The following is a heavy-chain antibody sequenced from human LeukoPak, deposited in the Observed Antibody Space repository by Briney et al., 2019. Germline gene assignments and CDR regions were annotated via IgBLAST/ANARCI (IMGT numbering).Heavy chain of an antibody. CDR3: AKDQSPRGSGDAFDI. V-gene: IGHV3-23*01. J-gene: IGHJ3*02. CDR1: GFTFSNYA. Sequence: PGGSLRLSCAASGFTFSNYAMSWVRQAPGKGLEWVSAISGSDGSTNYADSVKGRFTISRDNSKNTLFLQMNSLRAEDTAVYYCAKDQSPRGSGDAFDIWGQGTMVTVSS. CDR2: ISGSDGST.